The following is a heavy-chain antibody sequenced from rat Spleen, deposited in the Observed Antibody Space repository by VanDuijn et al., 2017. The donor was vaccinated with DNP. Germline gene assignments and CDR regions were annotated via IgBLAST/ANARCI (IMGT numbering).Heavy chain of an antibody. CDR3: ARDGSFDY. Sequence: QVQLKESGPGLVQPSQTLSLTCTVSGFSLTSYNVHWVRQPTGKGLEWMGVMWSAGDTSYNSALKSRLSISRDTSKSQFFLKMNSLQTEDTATYYCARDGSFDYWGQGVMVTVSS. CDR2: MWSAGDT. D-gene: IGHD1-12*02. CDR1: GFSLTSYN. V-gene: IGHV2-32*01. J-gene: IGHJ2*01.